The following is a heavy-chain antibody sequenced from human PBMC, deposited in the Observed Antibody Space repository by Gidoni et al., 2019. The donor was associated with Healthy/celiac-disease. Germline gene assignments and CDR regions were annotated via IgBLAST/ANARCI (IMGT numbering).Heavy chain of an antibody. CDR1: GFTFSSYA. CDR3: AKNPSGSYSQYY. J-gene: IGHJ4*02. V-gene: IGHV3-23*01. CDR2: ISGSGGSP. D-gene: IGHD3-10*01. Sequence: EVQRLESGGGLVEPGGSLRISCAASGFTFSSYAMSWVRQAPGKGLEWFSAISGSGGSPYYAASVKVRFTISRDNSKNTLYLQMNSLRAEDTAVYYCAKNPSGSYSQYYWGQGTLVTVSS.